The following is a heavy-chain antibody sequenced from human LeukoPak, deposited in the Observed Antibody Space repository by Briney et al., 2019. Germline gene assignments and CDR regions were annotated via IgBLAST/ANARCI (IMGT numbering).Heavy chain of an antibody. CDR2: ISYDGSNK. J-gene: IGHJ1*01. CDR1: GFTFSSYA. D-gene: IGHD2-2*01. CDR3: ARLYCSSTSCQYFQH. Sequence: PGGSLRLSCAASGFTFSSYAMHWVRQAPGKGLEWVAVISYDGSNKYYADSVKGRFTISRDNAKNSLYLQMNSLRAEDTAVYYCARLYCSSTSCQYFQHWGQGTLVTVSS. V-gene: IGHV3-30-3*01.